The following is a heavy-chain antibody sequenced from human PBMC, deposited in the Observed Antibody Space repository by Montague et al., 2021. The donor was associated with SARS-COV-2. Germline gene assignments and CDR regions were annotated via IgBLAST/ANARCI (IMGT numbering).Heavy chain of an antibody. CDR2: ISYTGST. CDR3: ARHVDRCGGKYRIWYFDL. CDR1: GGSISSNLFY. V-gene: IGHV4-39*01. Sequence: SETLSLTCTVSGGSISSNLFYWGWIRQTPGKALEWIGDISYTGSTYYNPSLKSRVTIAVDTSTNQFSLRLSSLTAADTAMYYCARHVDRCGGKYRIWYFDLWGRGSLVTVSS. D-gene: IGHD4-23*01. J-gene: IGHJ2*01.